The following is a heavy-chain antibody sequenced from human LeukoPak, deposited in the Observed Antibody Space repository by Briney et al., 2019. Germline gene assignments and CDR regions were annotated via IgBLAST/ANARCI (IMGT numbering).Heavy chain of an antibody. Sequence: PSETLSLTCTVSGGSISSYYWSWIRQPPGKGLEWIGYIYYSGSTNYNPSLKSRVTISVDTSKKQFSLKLTSVTAADTAVYYCARAETRYFDWLGYYYYYGMDVWGQGTTVTVSS. J-gene: IGHJ6*02. CDR2: IYYSGST. D-gene: IGHD3-9*01. CDR1: GGSISSYY. CDR3: ARAETRYFDWLGYYYYYGMDV. V-gene: IGHV4-59*01.